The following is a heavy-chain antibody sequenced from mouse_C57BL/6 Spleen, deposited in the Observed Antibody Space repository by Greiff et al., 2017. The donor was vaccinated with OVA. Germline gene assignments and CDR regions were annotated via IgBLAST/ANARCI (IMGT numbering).Heavy chain of an antibody. Sequence: EVQLQQSGPELVKPGASVKISCKASGYTFTDYYMNWVKQSHGKSLEWIGDINPNNGGTSYNQKFKGKATLTVDKSSSTAYMELRSLTSEDSAVYYCARGELGGYAMDYWGQGTSVTVSS. J-gene: IGHJ4*01. V-gene: IGHV1-26*01. CDR1: GYTFTDYY. CDR2: INPNNGGT. D-gene: IGHD4-1*01. CDR3: ARGELGGYAMDY.